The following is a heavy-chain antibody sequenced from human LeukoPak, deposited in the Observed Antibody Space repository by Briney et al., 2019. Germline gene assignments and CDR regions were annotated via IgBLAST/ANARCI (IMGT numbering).Heavy chain of an antibody. D-gene: IGHD3-9*01. Sequence: GGSLRLSCAASGFTFSSYGMHWVRQAPGKGLEWVAFIRYDGSNKYYADSVKGRFTISRDNSKNTLYLQMNSLRAEDTAVYYCAKARDIRYFDWYLDYWGQGTLVTVSS. CDR1: GFTFSSYG. CDR3: AKARDIRYFDWYLDY. V-gene: IGHV3-30*02. J-gene: IGHJ4*02. CDR2: IRYDGSNK.